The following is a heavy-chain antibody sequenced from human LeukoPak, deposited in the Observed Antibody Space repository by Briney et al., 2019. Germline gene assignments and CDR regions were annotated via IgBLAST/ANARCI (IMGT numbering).Heavy chain of an antibody. Sequence: SETLSLTCTVSGGSISSGGYYWSWIRQHPGKGLEWIGYIYYSGSTYYNPSLKSRGTISVDTSKNQFSLKLSSVTAADTAVYYCARTTVTTYYFDYWGQGTLVTVSS. CDR2: IYYSGST. V-gene: IGHV4-31*03. D-gene: IGHD4-17*01. CDR1: GGSISSGGYY. J-gene: IGHJ4*02. CDR3: ARTTVTTYYFDY.